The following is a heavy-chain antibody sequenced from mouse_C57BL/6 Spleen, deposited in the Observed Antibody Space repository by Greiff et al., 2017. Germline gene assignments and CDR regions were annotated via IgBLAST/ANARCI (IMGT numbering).Heavy chain of an antibody. V-gene: IGHV1-69*01. CDR3: AIIGGYFDY. J-gene: IGHJ2*01. CDR1: GYTFTSSW. CDR2: IDPSDSYT. Sequence: VQLQQPGAELVMPGASVKLSCKASGYTFTSSWMHWVKQRPGQGLEWIGEIDPSDSYTNYNQKFKGKSTLTVDKSSSTAYMQLSSLTSEDSAVYYCAIIGGYFDYWGQGTTLTVSS. D-gene: IGHD1-2*01.